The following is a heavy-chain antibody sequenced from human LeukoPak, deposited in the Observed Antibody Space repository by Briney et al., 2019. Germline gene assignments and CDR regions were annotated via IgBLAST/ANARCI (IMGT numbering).Heavy chain of an antibody. J-gene: IGHJ4*02. V-gene: IGHV3-23*01. CDR2: ISGSGGST. CDR1: GFTFNNYG. CDR3: AKENGDNFDY. D-gene: IGHD4-17*01. Sequence: PGGSLRLSCAASGFTFNNYGMHWVRQAPGKGLEWVSAISGSGGSTYYADSVKGRFTISRDNSKNTLYLQMNSLRAEDTAVYYCAKENGDNFDYWGQGTLVTVSS.